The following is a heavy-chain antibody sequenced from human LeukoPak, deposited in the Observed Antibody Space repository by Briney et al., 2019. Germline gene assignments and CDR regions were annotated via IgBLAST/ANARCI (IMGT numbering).Heavy chain of an antibody. CDR1: GGSISSYY. CDR2: IYTSGST. CDR3: ARDRSTLRSNWFDP. Sequence: PSETLSLTCTVSGGSISSYYWSWIRQPAGKGLEWIGRIYTSGSTNYNPSLKSRVTMSVDTSKNQFSLKLSSVTAADTAVYYCARDRSTLRSNWFDPWGQGTLVTVSS. D-gene: IGHD5/OR15-5a*01. V-gene: IGHV4-4*07. J-gene: IGHJ5*02.